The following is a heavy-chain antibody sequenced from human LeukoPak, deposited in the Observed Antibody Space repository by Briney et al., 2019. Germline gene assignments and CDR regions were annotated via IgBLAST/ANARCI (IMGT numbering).Heavy chain of an antibody. V-gene: IGHV3-30*18. J-gene: IGHJ4*02. CDR3: AKGHYDSSGYYFDY. D-gene: IGHD3-22*01. CDR1: GFTVSNYG. CDR2: ISYGGSNE. Sequence: GGSLRLSCAASGFTVSNYGMHWVRRGPGKGLEWVAVISYGGSNEYYADSVKGRFTISRDNSKNTLYLQMNSPRAEDTAVYYCAKGHYDSSGYYFDYWGQGTLVTVSS.